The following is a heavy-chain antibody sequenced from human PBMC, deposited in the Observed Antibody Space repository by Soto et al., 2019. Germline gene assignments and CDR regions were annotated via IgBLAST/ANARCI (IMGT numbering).Heavy chain of an antibody. V-gene: IGHV3-30*18. CDR3: AKGLYRATSLFDY. Sequence: QVQLVESGGGVVQPGRSLRLSCAASGFTFSSYGMHWVRQAPGKGLEWVAVISYDGSNKYYADSVKGRFTISRDNSKNTLYLQMNSLRAEDTAVYYCAKGLYRATSLFDYWGQGTLVTVSS. CDR2: ISYDGSNK. J-gene: IGHJ4*02. CDR1: GFTFSSYG. D-gene: IGHD1-26*01.